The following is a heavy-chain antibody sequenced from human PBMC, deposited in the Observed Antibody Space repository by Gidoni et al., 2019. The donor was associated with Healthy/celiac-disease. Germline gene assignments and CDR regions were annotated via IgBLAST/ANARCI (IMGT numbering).Heavy chain of an antibody. CDR1: GFTFRSYS. D-gene: IGHD3-10*01. Sequence: EVQLVESGGGMVKPGGSLRLSCAASGFTFRSYSMNWVRHAQGKGLECVSSMSSSSSYIYYADSVKGRFTISRDNAKNSLYLQMNSLRAEDTAVYYCARDRGRWYFDLWGRGTLVTVSS. J-gene: IGHJ2*01. CDR2: MSSSSSYI. CDR3: ARDRGRWYFDL. V-gene: IGHV3-21*01.